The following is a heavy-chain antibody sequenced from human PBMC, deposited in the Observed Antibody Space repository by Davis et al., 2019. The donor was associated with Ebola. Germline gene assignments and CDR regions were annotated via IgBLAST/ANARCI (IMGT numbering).Heavy chain of an antibody. CDR3: ARHPRGVVASGFDS. Sequence: GESLKISCAASGFTVSSNYMSWVRQAPGKGLEWVSVIYNGGSTYYADSVKGRFTISRDNSKNTLYLQMNSLRAEDTAVYFCARHPRGVVASGFDSWGQGTLVTVSS. CDR1: GFTVSSNY. CDR2: IYNGGST. J-gene: IGHJ5*01. D-gene: IGHD2-15*01. V-gene: IGHV3-53*01.